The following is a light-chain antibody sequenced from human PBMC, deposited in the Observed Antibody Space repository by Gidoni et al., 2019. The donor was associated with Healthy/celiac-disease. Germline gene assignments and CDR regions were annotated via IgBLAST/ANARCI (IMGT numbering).Light chain of an antibody. J-gene: IGLJ1*01. V-gene: IGLV2-14*03. CDR1: SSDVGGYNY. CDR3: SSYTSSSISLYV. CDR2: DVS. Sequence: QSALTQPVSVSGSPGQSLTISCTGTSSDVGGYNYVSWYQQHPGKAPKLMIYDVSNRPSGVSNRFSGSKSGNTASLTISGLQAEDEADYYCSSYTSSSISLYVFGTGTKVTVL.